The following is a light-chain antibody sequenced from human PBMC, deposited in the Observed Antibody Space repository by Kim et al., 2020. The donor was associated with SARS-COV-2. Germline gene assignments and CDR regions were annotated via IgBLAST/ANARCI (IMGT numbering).Light chain of an antibody. V-gene: IGKV1-17*01. Sequence: ASVGNIVTITCLASQDIGNDLGWYQQNPGRAPKRLIYGASNLQSGVPSRFSGSGSGTEFTLTINSLQPEDFATYFCLQHNTYPITFGQGTRLEIK. CDR1: QDIGND. J-gene: IGKJ5*01. CDR2: GAS. CDR3: LQHNTYPIT.